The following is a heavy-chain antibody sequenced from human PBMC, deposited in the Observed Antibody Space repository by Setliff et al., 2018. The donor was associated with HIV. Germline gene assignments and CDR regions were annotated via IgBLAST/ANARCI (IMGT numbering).Heavy chain of an antibody. CDR1: GYIFTHYF. CDR2: INPNSGGA. D-gene: IGHD3-10*01. J-gene: IGHJ6*03. CDR3: ARGEGASGFHNYYYIDV. V-gene: IGHV1-2*06. Sequence: ASVKVSCKASGYIFTHYFVHWVRQAPGQGLEWMGRINPNSGGANNAQKFQGRVTITRDTSISTASMELSRLTSDDTAVYYCARGEGASGFHNYYYIDVWGKGTTVTVSS.